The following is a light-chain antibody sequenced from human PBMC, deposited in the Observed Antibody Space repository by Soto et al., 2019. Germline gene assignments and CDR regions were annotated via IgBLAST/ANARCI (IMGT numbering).Light chain of an antibody. J-gene: IGKJ4*01. CDR1: QSVSSY. CDR3: QQRSNWPPLT. CDR2: DAS. Sequence: EIVLTQSPATLSLSPGERATLSCRASQSVSSYLAWYQQKPGQAPRLLIYDASNRATGIPARFSGSGCGTDFTLTISSLEPEDFAFYYCQQRSNWPPLTFGGGTKVEIK. V-gene: IGKV3-11*01.